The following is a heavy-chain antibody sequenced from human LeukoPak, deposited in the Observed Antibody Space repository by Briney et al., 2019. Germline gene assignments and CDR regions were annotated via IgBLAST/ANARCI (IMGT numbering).Heavy chain of an antibody. D-gene: IGHD1-26*01. V-gene: IGHV3-66*01. CDR2: IYSGGST. Sequence: GGSLRLSCAASGFTVSSNYMSWVRQAPGKGLEWVSVIYSGGSTYYADSVKGRFTISRDNSKNTLYLQMNSLRAEDTAVYYCARDEWELDKGFDYWGQGTLVTVSS. CDR3: ARDEWELDKGFDY. J-gene: IGHJ4*02. CDR1: GFTVSSNY.